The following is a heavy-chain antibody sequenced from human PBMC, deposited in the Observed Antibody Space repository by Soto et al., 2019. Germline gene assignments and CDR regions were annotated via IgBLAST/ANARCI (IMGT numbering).Heavy chain of an antibody. V-gene: IGHV3-9*01. Sequence: EVQRVESGGGLVQPARSLRLSCAASGFTFDDYAMHWVRQAPGKGLEWVSGIRWNSGSICYADSVKGRFTIARDNAKNSLYLQMNSVRAEDTALYYCAKEIEVEPTVSTYFDYWGQGTLVTVCS. CDR2: IRWNSGSI. D-gene: IGHD4-17*01. CDR3: AKEIEVEPTVSTYFDY. J-gene: IGHJ4*02. CDR1: GFTFDDYA.